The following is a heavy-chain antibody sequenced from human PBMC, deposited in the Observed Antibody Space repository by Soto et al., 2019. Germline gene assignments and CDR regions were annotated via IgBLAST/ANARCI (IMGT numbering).Heavy chain of an antibody. V-gene: IGHV1-18*01. CDR3: ARDLYEGRITMVLGVISGAYYYYGMDV. CDR2: ISAYNGNT. Sequence: QVQLVQSGAEVKKPGASVKVSCKASGYTFTSYGISWVRQAPGQGLEWMGWISAYNGNTNYAQKLQGRVTMTTDTSTSTAYMELRSRRSDDTAVYYCARDLYEGRITMVLGVISGAYYYYGMDVWGQGTTVTVSS. CDR1: GYTFTSYG. J-gene: IGHJ6*02. D-gene: IGHD3-10*01.